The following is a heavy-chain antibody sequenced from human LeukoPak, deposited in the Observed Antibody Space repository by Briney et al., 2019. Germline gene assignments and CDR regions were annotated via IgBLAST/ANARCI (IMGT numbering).Heavy chain of an antibody. Sequence: PGGSLRLSCAASGFTFSSYAMHWVRQAPGKGLEWVAVISYDGSNKYYADSVKGRFTISRDNSKNTLYLQMNSLRAEDTAVYYCARDKGAQLPRVYYFDYWGQGTLVTVSS. CDR1: GFTFSSYA. D-gene: IGHD2-2*01. V-gene: IGHV3-30*04. J-gene: IGHJ4*02. CDR2: ISYDGSNK. CDR3: ARDKGAQLPRVYYFDY.